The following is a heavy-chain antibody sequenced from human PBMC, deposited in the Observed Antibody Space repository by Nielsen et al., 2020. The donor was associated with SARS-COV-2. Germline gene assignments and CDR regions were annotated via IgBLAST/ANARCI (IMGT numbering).Heavy chain of an antibody. CDR2: INAGNGNT. Sequence: ASVKVSCKASGYTFTSYAMHWVRQAPGQRLEWMGWINAGNGNTKYSQKFQGRVTITRDTSASTAYMELSSLRSEDTAVYYCARDGVAAAGTPFDYWGQGTLVTVSS. CDR3: ARDGVAAAGTPFDY. V-gene: IGHV1-3*01. D-gene: IGHD6-13*01. J-gene: IGHJ4*02. CDR1: GYTFTSYA.